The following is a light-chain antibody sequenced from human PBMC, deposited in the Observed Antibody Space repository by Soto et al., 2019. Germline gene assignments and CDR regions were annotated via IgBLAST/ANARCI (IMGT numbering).Light chain of an antibody. CDR1: QSISTW. CDR2: DAS. Sequence: DIQMTQSPSTLSASVGDRVTITCRASQSISTWLAWYQQKPGKAPKLLIYDASSLESGVPSRFSDSGSGTEFTLTISSLQPDDFATYYCQQYNNYSWTFGQGTKVDI. J-gene: IGKJ1*01. V-gene: IGKV1-5*01. CDR3: QQYNNYSWT.